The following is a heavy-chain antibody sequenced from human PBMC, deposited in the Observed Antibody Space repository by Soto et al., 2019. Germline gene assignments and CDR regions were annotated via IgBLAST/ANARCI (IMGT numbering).Heavy chain of an antibody. D-gene: IGHD6-6*01. J-gene: IGHJ6*02. CDR2: ISGSGGST. V-gene: IGHV3-23*01. Sequence: EVQLLESGGGLVQPGGSLRLSCAASGFTFSSYAMSWVRQAPGKGLEWVSAISGSGGSTYYADSVKGRFTISRDNSKNTLYLQMNSLRAEDTAVYYCAKDHGLIAARFCYGMDVWGQGTTVTVSS. CDR1: GFTFSSYA. CDR3: AKDHGLIAARFCYGMDV.